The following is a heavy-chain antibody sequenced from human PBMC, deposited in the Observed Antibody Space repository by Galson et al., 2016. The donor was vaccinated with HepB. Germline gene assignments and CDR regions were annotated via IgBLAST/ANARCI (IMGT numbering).Heavy chain of an antibody. J-gene: IGHJ5*02. Sequence: SLRLSCAASGFTFMSYGMHWVRQAPGKGLEWVAVISYDGSKRYYVDSVEGRFTISRDNSKNTLYLQMNSLGAEDTAMYYCANDFLARELRMFDPWGQGTLVTVSS. CDR3: ANDFLARELRMFDP. V-gene: IGHV3-30*18. CDR1: GFTFMSYG. CDR2: ISYDGSKR. D-gene: IGHD1-26*01.